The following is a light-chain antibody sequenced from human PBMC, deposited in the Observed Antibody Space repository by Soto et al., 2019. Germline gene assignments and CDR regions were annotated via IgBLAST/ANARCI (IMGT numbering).Light chain of an antibody. CDR1: QSVRSW. Sequence: DIQMTQSPSTLSASVGDRVTITCRASQSVRSWLAWYQQKPGRAPKFLIYDASSLESGVPSRFSGSGSGTEFTLTISNLQPDDFATYYCQQYDNYPLTLGGGTKV. J-gene: IGKJ4*01. V-gene: IGKV1-5*01. CDR2: DAS. CDR3: QQYDNYPLT.